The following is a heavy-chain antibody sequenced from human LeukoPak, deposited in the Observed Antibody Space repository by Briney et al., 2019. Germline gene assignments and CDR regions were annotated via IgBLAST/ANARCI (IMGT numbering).Heavy chain of an antibody. CDR2: MNPNSGNT. Sequence: ASVKVSCKASGYTFTSYDINWVRQATGQGLEWMGWMNPNSGNTGYAQKFQGRVTITADESTSTAYMELSSLRSEDTAVYYCARAPLHYYDSSGSDYWGQGTLVTVSS. CDR3: ARAPLHYYDSSGSDY. V-gene: IGHV1-8*03. D-gene: IGHD3-22*01. CDR1: GYTFTSYD. J-gene: IGHJ4*02.